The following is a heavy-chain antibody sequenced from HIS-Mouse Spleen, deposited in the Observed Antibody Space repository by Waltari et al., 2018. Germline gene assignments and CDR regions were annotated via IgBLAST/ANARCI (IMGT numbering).Heavy chain of an antibody. D-gene: IGHD3-22*01. CDR1: W. CDR2: IYPGDSDT. CDR3: ARLANISLNYDSSVIDGGYFQH. Sequence: WIGWVRQMPGKGLEWMGIIYPGDSDTRYSPSFQGQVTISADKSISTAYLQWSSLKASDTAMYYCARLANISLNYDSSVIDGGYFQHWGQGTLVTVSS. V-gene: IGHV5-51*01. J-gene: IGHJ1*01.